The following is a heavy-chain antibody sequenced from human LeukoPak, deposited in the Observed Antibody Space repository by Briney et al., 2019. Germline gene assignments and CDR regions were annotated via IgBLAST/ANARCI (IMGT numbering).Heavy chain of an antibody. D-gene: IGHD1-26*01. J-gene: IGHJ4*02. Sequence: SETLSLTCTVSGGSISSSTYYWGWTRQPPGKGLEWIGYIYYSGSTNYNPSLKSRVTISVDTSKNQFSLKLSSVTAADTAVYYCARSTQWELLRSFDYWGQGTLVTVSS. CDR2: IYYSGST. V-gene: IGHV4-61*05. CDR1: GGSISSSTYY. CDR3: ARSTQWELLRSFDY.